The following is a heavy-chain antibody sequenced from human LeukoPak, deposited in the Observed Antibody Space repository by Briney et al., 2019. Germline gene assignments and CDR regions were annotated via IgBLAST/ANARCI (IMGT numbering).Heavy chain of an antibody. J-gene: IGHJ6*03. CDR1: GYTFTGYY. CDR2: INPNSGGT. D-gene: IGHD6-13*01. V-gene: IGHV1-2*06. Sequence: GASVKVSCKASGYTFTGYYMHWVRQAPGQGLEWMGRINPNSGGTNYAQKFQGRVTMTRDTSISSAYMELSRLRSDDTAVYYCARSGIAAAGTPQGIYYYYYMDVWRKGTTVTVSS. CDR3: ARSGIAAAGTPQGIYYYYYMDV.